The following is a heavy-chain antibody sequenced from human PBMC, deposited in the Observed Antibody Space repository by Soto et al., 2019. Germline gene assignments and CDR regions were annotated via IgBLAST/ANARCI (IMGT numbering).Heavy chain of an antibody. J-gene: IGHJ3*02. V-gene: IGHV1-18*01. CDR2: ISAYNGNT. D-gene: IGHD2-15*01. CDR1: GYTFTSYG. CDR3: ARDAYCSGGSCPPLAFDI. Sequence: ASVKVSCKTSGYTFTSYGISWVRQAPGQGLEWMGWISAYNGNTNYAQKLQGRVTMTTDTSTSTAYMELRSLRSDDTAVYYFARDAYCSGGSCPPLAFDIWGQGTMVTV.